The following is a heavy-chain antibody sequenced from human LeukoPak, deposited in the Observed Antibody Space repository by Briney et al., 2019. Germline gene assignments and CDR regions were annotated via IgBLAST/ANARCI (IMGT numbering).Heavy chain of an antibody. CDR2: ISYDGSNN. CDR3: ARDLEDWFPSDSEGSSDY. V-gene: IGHV3-30-3*01. CDR1: GFTFNNYP. D-gene: IGHD3/OR15-3a*01. J-gene: IGHJ4*02. Sequence: PGGSLRLSCAASGFTFNNYPIHWVRQAPGKGLEWVAVISYDGSNNYYADSVKGRFTISRDNSKNTLYLQMSSLRVEDTAVYYCARDLEDWFPSDSEGSSDYWGQGTLVTVSS.